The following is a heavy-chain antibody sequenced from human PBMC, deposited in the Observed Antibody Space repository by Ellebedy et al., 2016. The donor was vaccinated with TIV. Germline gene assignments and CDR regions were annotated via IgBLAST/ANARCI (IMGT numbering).Heavy chain of an antibody. V-gene: IGHV1-8*01. D-gene: IGHD2/OR15-2a*01. CDR3: ARNHDHFQRRGYSWFDP. Sequence: AASVKVSCKASGYTFTDFDINWVRQAPGHGPEWMGWMNPKSGYTVYSQKFQDRVTMTRDTSINTAYMELSSLKSDDTAVYYCARNHDHFQRRGYSWFDPWGQGTLVTVSS. CDR2: MNPKSGYT. CDR1: GYTFTDFD. J-gene: IGHJ5*01.